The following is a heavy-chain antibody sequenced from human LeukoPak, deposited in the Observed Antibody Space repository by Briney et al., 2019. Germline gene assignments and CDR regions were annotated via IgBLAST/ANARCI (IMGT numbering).Heavy chain of an antibody. D-gene: IGHD3-10*01. CDR2: IIGSGGST. J-gene: IGHJ4*02. Sequence: GGSLRLSCAASGFTFSSYAMSWVRQAPGQGLEWVSSIIGSGGSTDYADSVKGRFTISRDNSKNTLYLQMNSLRAEDTAIYYCAKVVYDSVSYYFDYWGQGTLVTFSS. CDR3: AKVVYDSVSYYFDY. V-gene: IGHV3-23*01. CDR1: GFTFSSYA.